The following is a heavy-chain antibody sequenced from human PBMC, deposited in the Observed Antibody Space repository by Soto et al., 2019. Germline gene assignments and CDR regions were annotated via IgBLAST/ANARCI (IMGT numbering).Heavy chain of an antibody. V-gene: IGHV1-69*13. CDR1: GGTFSSYA. J-gene: IGHJ5*02. CDR3: TRGGAIVVVTAPYDL. CDR2: IIPIFGTA. Sequence: SVKVSCKASGGTFSSYAISWVRQAPGQGLEWMGGIIPIFGTANYAQKFQGGVTITADESTSTASMELSSLRYEDTALYYCTRGGAIVVVTAPYDLWGQGTLVTVSS. D-gene: IGHD2-21*02.